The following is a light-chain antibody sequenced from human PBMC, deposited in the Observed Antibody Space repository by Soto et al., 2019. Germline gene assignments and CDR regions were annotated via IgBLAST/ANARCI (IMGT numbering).Light chain of an antibody. Sequence: QAVVTQPPSVSGAPGQRVTISCTGSSSNIGAGYDVHWYQQLPGSAPKLLIYGNINRPSGVPDRFSCSKSGTSASLAITGLQAEDEADYYCQSYDSSLSGSELFGGGTKLTVL. CDR3: QSYDSSLSGSEL. J-gene: IGLJ2*01. V-gene: IGLV1-40*01. CDR2: GNI. CDR1: SSNIGAGYD.